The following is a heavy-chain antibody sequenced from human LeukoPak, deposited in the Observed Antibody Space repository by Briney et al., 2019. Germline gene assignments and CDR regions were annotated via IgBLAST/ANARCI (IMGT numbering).Heavy chain of an antibody. V-gene: IGHV1-69*06. CDR3: ARQKVRGVYYYGMDV. CDR2: IIPIFGTA. D-gene: IGHD3-10*01. J-gene: IGHJ6*04. Sequence: SVKVSCKASGGTFSSYAISWVRQAPGQGLEWMGGIIPIFGTANYAQKFQGRVTITADKSTSTAYMELSSLRSGDTAVYYCARQKVRGVYYYGMDVWGKGTTVTVSS. CDR1: GGTFSSYA.